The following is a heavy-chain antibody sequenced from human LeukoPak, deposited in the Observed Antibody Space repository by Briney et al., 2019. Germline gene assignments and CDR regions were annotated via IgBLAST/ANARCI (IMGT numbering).Heavy chain of an antibody. Sequence: PGGSLRLSCAASGFTFSSYSMNWVRQAPGKGLEWVSSISSSSSYIYYADSVKGRLTISRDNAKNSLYLQMNSLRAEDTAVYYCARGIYSYGYRGTDYWGQGTLVTVSS. CDR3: ARGIYSYGYRGTDY. CDR2: ISSSSSYI. CDR1: GFTFSSYS. J-gene: IGHJ4*02. D-gene: IGHD5-18*01. V-gene: IGHV3-21*01.